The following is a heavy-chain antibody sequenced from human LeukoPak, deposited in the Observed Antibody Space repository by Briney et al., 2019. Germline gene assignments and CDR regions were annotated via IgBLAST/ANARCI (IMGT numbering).Heavy chain of an antibody. Sequence: SVKVSCKASGGTFSSYAISWVRQAPGQGLEWTGGIIPIFGTANYAQKFQGRVTITADESTSTAYMELSSLRSEDTAVYYCTIRYFDWLSLDYWGQGTLVTVSS. D-gene: IGHD3-9*01. CDR1: GGTFSSYA. V-gene: IGHV1-69*01. CDR2: IIPIFGTA. J-gene: IGHJ4*02. CDR3: TIRYFDWLSLDY.